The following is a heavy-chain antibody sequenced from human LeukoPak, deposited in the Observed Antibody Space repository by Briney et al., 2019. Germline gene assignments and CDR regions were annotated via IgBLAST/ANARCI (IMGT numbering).Heavy chain of an antibody. D-gene: IGHD2-15*01. CDR1: GYFISSGYY. CDR2: IHHSGST. V-gene: IGHV4-38-2*02. CDR3: ARDILSYYYYYMDV. J-gene: IGHJ6*03. Sequence: SETLSLTCTVSGYFISSGYYWGWIRQPPGKGLQWIGSIHHSGSTSYNPSLKSRVTISVDTSKNQFSLKLSSVTAADTAVYYCARDILSYYYYYMDVWGKGTTVTVSS.